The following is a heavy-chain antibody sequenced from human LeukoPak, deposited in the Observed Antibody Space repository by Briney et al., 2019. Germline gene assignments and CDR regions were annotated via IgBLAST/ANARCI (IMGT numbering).Heavy chain of an antibody. CDR1: GFTFDDYA. CDR2: ISWNSGSI. V-gene: IGHV3-9*01. J-gene: IGHJ4*02. D-gene: IGHD6-19*01. CDR3: AKDVVSAVANTDFDY. Sequence: GGSLRLSCAASGFTFDDYAMHWVRQPPGKGLEWVSGISWNSGSIGYADSVKGRFTICRDNAKNSLYLQMNSLRAEDTALYYCAKDVVSAVANTDFDYWGQGTLVTVSS.